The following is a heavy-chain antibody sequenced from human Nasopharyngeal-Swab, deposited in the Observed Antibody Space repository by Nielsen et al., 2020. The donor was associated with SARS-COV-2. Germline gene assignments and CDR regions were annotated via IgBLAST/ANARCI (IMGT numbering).Heavy chain of an antibody. CDR3: ARDGYASGIDY. Sequence: WIRQSPGQGLEWIGYIYYSGSTNYNPSLKSRVTISVDTSKNQFSLKVSSVTAADTAVYYWARDGYASGIDYWGQGTLVTVSS. J-gene: IGHJ4*02. V-gene: IGHV4-59*01. CDR2: IYYSGST. D-gene: IGHD3-16*01.